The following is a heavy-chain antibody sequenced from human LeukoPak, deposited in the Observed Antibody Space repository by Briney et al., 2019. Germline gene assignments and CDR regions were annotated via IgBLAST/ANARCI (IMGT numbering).Heavy chain of an antibody. J-gene: IGHJ5*02. Sequence: SETLSLTCTVSGGSISSYYWSWIRQPAGKGLEWIGRIYTSGSTNYNPSLKSRVTMSVDTSKNQFSLKLSSVTAADTAVYYCARDRAVWSHQKYNWFDPWGQGTLVTVSS. CDR1: GGSISSYY. CDR2: IYTSGST. V-gene: IGHV4-4*07. CDR3: ARDRAVWSHQKYNWFDP. D-gene: IGHD3-10*01.